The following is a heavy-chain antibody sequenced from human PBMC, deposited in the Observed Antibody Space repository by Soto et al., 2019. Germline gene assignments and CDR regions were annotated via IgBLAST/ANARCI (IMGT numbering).Heavy chain of an antibody. Sequence: GGSLRLSCAASGFTFSSYSMNWVRQAPGKGLEWVSSISSSSSYIYYADSVKGRFTISRDNAKNSLYLQMNSLRAEDTAVYYCARDTSSWYWSGDYYYYYMDVWGKGTTVTVSS. D-gene: IGHD6-13*01. J-gene: IGHJ6*03. CDR2: ISSSSSYI. CDR1: GFTFSSYS. V-gene: IGHV3-21*01. CDR3: ARDTSSWYWSGDYYYYYMDV.